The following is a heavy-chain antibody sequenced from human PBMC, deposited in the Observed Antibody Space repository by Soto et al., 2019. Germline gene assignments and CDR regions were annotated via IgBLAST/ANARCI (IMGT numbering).Heavy chain of an antibody. Sequence: SGTLSLTCTVSGGSITSYYWSWIRQPPGKGLEWIGYMYYTGNTNYNTNYNPSLKSRVSISVDTSKNQFSLKLSSVTAADTAVYYCARGYCSTKSCHNWFDPWGQGTLVTVS. D-gene: IGHD2-2*01. CDR2: MYYTGNTNYNT. CDR1: GGSITSYY. CDR3: ARGYCSTKSCHNWFDP. V-gene: IGHV4-59*01. J-gene: IGHJ5*02.